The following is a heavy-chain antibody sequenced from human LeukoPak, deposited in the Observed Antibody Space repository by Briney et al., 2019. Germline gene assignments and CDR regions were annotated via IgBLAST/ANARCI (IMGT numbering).Heavy chain of an antibody. CDR3: ARARAVAGPTDY. Sequence: GGSLRLSCVVSGFTFSSYNMNWVRQAPGKGLEWVSSIGTINNHIYYADSVKGRFTISRDNAKNSLYLQMNSLRAEDTAVYYCARARAVAGPTDYWGQGTLVTVSS. CDR1: GFTFSSYN. D-gene: IGHD6-19*01. J-gene: IGHJ4*02. CDR2: IGTINNHI. V-gene: IGHV3-21*01.